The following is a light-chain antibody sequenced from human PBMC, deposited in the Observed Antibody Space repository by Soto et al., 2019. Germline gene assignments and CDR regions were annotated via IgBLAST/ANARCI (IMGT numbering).Light chain of an antibody. CDR3: ATWDDSLNGFYV. J-gene: IGLJ1*01. CDR1: SSNIGARFD. V-gene: IGLV1-47*01. Sequence: QSVLTQPPSVSGAPGQRVSISCTGSSSNIGARFDVHWYQQLPGTAPKLLIYRNNQRPSGVPDRFSGSKSGTSASLAISGLRSDDEADYFCATWDDSLNGFYVFGTGTKVTVL. CDR2: RNN.